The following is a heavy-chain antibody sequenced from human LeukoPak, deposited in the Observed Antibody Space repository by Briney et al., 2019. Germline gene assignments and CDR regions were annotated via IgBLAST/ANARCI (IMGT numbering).Heavy chain of an antibody. Sequence: GASVKVSCKASGGTFSSYAISWVRQAPGQGLEWMGWISAYNGNTNYAQKLQGRVTMTTDTSTSTAYMELRSLRSDDTAVYYCARGSGDYVWGSYRYHMDVWGKGTTVTVSS. D-gene: IGHD3-16*02. CDR1: GGTFSSYA. CDR3: ARGSGDYVWGSYRYHMDV. J-gene: IGHJ6*03. CDR2: ISAYNGNT. V-gene: IGHV1-18*01.